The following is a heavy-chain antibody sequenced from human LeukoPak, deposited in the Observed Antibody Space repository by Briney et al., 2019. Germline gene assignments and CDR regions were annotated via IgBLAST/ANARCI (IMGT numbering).Heavy chain of an antibody. V-gene: IGHV1-69*13. J-gene: IGHJ6*03. CDR1: GGTFSSYA. CDR2: IIPIFGTA. CDR3: AREEDRYCSSTSCYTPLASYYMDV. D-gene: IGHD2-2*02. Sequence: ASVKVSCKASGGTFSSYAISWVRQAPGQGLEWMGGIIPIFGTANYAQKFQGRVTITAGESTSTAYMELSSLRSEDTAVYYCAREEDRYCSSTSCYTPLASYYMDVWGKGTTVTVSS.